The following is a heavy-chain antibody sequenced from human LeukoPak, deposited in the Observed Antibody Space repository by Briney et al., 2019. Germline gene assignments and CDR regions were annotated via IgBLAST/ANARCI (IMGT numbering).Heavy chain of an antibody. CDR1: GYTFTGHY. CDR2: INPNSGGT. V-gene: IGHV1-2*06. CDR3: ARVQYCSGGSCQPIDY. Sequence: ASVKVSCKPSGYTFTGHYMHWVRQAPGQGLEWMGRINPNSGGTNYAQQFQGRVTITRDTSISTAYMELSRLRSDDTAVYYCARVQYCSGGSCQPIDYWGQGTLVTVSS. D-gene: IGHD2-15*01. J-gene: IGHJ4*02.